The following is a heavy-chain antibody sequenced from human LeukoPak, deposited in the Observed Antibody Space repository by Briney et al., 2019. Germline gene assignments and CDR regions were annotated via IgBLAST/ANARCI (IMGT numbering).Heavy chain of an antibody. CDR3: ARNPGWNYGYYYYMDV. CDR1: GGSISSSSYY. Sequence: PSETLSLTCTVSGGSISSSSYYWGWIRQPPGKGLEWIGSIYYSGSTYYNPSLKSRVTISVDRSKNQFSLKLSSVTAADTAVYYCARNPGWNYGYYYYMDVWGKGTTVTVSS. D-gene: IGHD1-7*01. J-gene: IGHJ6*03. CDR2: IYYSGST. V-gene: IGHV4-39*07.